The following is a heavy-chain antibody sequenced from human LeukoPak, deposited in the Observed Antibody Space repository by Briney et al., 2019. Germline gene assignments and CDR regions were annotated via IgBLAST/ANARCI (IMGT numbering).Heavy chain of an antibody. V-gene: IGHV4-4*07. Sequence: SETLSLTCTVSGSSISNYYWTWIRQPAGKGLECIWRIYTSGGTNYNPSLKTRVTMSVDTSKNQVSLKLSSVTAADTAMYYCARAAEYSSGWYLFDYWGQGILVTVSA. J-gene: IGHJ4*02. CDR3: ARAAEYSSGWYLFDY. CDR1: GSSISNYY. CDR2: IYTSGGT. D-gene: IGHD6-19*01.